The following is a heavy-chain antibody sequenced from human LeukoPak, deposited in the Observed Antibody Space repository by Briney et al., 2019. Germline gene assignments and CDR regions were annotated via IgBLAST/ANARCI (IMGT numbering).Heavy chain of an antibody. Sequence: SETLSLTCAVYGGSFSGYYWSWIRQPPGKGLEWIGEINHSGSTKYNPSRKSRVTISVDTSKKQFSLKLSSVTASDTAVYYCARRYGSGSRYAHYYYYYYMDVWGKGTTVTISS. V-gene: IGHV4-34*01. CDR2: INHSGST. J-gene: IGHJ6*03. D-gene: IGHD3-10*01. CDR1: GGSFSGYY. CDR3: ARRYGSGSRYAHYYYYYYMDV.